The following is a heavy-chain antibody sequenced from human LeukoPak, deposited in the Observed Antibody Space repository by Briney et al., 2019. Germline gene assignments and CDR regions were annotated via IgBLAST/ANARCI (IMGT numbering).Heavy chain of an antibody. Sequence: SVKLSCKASGGTFSSYAISWVRQAPGQGLGWMGRIIPILGIANYAQKFQGRVTITADKSTSTAYMELSSLRSEDTAVYYCARRAALTNYYYGMDVWGQGTTVTVSS. CDR3: ARRAALTNYYYGMDV. CDR1: GGTFSSYA. CDR2: IIPILGIA. V-gene: IGHV1-69*04. J-gene: IGHJ6*02. D-gene: IGHD4/OR15-4a*01.